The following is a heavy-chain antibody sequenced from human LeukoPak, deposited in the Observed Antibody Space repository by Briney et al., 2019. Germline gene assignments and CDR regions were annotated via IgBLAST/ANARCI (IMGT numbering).Heavy chain of an antibody. Sequence: PGGSLRLSCAASGFTFSTYGMHWVRQAPGKGLEWMAVIWNDGSNKYYADSVKGRFTISRDNSKNTLFLQMNNLRAEDTALYYCARASGPFDYWGQGTLVTVSS. CDR1: GFTFSTYG. V-gene: IGHV3-33*01. CDR3: ARASGPFDY. CDR2: IWNDGSNK. J-gene: IGHJ4*02. D-gene: IGHD3-10*01.